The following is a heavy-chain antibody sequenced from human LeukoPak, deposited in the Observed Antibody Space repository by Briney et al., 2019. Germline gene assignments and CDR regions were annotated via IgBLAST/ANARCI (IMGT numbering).Heavy chain of an antibody. D-gene: IGHD1-26*01. CDR3: ARAAVGMSGGTNPFDN. Sequence: ASVKVSCKASGYTFTGYYIDWVRQAPGQGLEWMGWINPTNGGTHYAQTFKGRVTMTRDTSISTAYMELSSLRFDDTALYYCARAAVGMSGGTNPFDNWGQGTLVTVSS. J-gene: IGHJ4*02. V-gene: IGHV1-2*02. CDR1: GYTFTGYY. CDR2: INPTNGGT.